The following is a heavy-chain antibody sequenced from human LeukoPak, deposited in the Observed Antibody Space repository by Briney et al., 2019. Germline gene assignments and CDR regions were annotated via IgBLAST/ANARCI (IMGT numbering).Heavy chain of an antibody. CDR3: ARIGYSSSSFDY. D-gene: IGHD6-6*01. CDR2: ISGSGSTT. CDR1: GFAFSSYA. V-gene: IGHV3-23*01. Sequence: GGSLRLSCAASGFAFSSYAMTWVRQAPGKGLEWVSAISGSGSTTYYADSVKGRFTISRDNAKNSLYLQMNSLRAEDTAVYYCARIGYSSSSFDYWGQGTLVTVSS. J-gene: IGHJ4*02.